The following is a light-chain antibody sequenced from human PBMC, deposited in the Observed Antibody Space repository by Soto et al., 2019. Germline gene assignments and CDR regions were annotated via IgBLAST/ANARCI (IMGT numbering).Light chain of an antibody. CDR1: QSVSSGY. CDR2: GAS. CDR3: QQYGISQNA. V-gene: IGKV3-20*01. Sequence: ETVMTQSPGTLFLSPVERATLSCRASQSVSSGYLAWYQQKPGQAPRLLIFGASNRATGIPDRFTGSGSGTDFTLTISRLEPEDFAVYYCQQYGISQNAFGQGTKLEIK. J-gene: IGKJ2*01.